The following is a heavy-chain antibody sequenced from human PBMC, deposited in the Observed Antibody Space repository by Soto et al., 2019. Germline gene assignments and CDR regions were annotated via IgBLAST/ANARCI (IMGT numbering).Heavy chain of an antibody. V-gene: IGHV3-30-3*01. CDR2: ISYDGSNK. D-gene: IGHD3-9*01. CDR3: ARDRRYDILTGYSRYYYYGMDV. Sequence: QVQLVESGGGVVQPGRSLRLSCAASGFTFSSYAMHWVRQAPGKGLEWVAVISYDGSNKYYADSVKGRFTISRDNSKNTLDLQMNSLRAEDTAVYYCARDRRYDILTGYSRYYYYGMDVWGQGTTVTVSS. J-gene: IGHJ6*02. CDR1: GFTFSSYA.